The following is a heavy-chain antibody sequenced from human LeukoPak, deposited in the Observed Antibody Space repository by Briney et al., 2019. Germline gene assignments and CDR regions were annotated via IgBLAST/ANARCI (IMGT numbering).Heavy chain of an antibody. V-gene: IGHV1-69*05. J-gene: IGHJ4*01. CDR1: GGTFSSYS. CDR2: IIPIFGAT. D-gene: IGHD3-22*01. Sequence: SVKVSCKASGGTFSSYSIRWVRQAPGQGLEWMGGIIPIFGATNYAQKLQGRVTITTDESTSTASMELSSLRSEDTAVYYCAATYYYDSSGYYFSFDDWGQGTLVTVSS. CDR3: AATYYYDSSGYYFSFDD.